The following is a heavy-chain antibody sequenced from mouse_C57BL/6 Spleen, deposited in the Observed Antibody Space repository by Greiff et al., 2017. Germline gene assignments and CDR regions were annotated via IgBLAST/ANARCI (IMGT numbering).Heavy chain of an antibody. CDR1: GYTFTEST. J-gene: IGHJ4*01. V-gene: IGHV1-62-2*01. CDR2: FYPGSGSI. D-gene: IGHD2-3*01. CDR3: ARHEDDDGYYVAMDY. Sequence: QVQLKESGAELVKPGASVKLSCKASGYTFTESTIHWVKQRSGQGLEWIGWFYPGSGSIKYNEKFKDKATLTADKSSSTVYMELSRLTSEDSAVYFCARHEDDDGYYVAMDYWGQGTSVTVSS.